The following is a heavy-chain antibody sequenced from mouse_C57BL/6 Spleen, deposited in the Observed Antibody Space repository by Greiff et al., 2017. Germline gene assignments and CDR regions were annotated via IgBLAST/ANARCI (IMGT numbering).Heavy chain of an antibody. CDR1: GYTFTSYW. D-gene: IGHD1-1*01. Sequence: QVQLQQPGAELVRPGTSVKLSCKASGYTFTSYWMHWVKQRPGQGLEWIGVIDPSDSSTNYNQKFKGKATLTVDTSSSTAFMQLSCLTSEYSAVYSCSRLLPRDAMDYWGQGTSVTVSS. V-gene: IGHV1-59*01. CDR2: IDPSDSST. J-gene: IGHJ4*01. CDR3: SRLLPRDAMDY.